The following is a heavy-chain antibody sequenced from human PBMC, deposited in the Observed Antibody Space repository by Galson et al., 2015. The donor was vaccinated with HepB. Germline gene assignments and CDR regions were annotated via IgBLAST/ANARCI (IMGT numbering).Heavy chain of an antibody. J-gene: IGHJ3*02. D-gene: IGHD4-17*01. CDR1: GGTFSNYA. CDR3: ARGVYTDYVGAHDAFDI. V-gene: IGHV1-69*13. CDR2: IIPIFGAV. Sequence: SVKVSCKASGGTFSNYAISWVRQAPGEGLEWMGGIIPIFGAVTYTHKFQDRVTITADEFTSTAYMELSSLRSEDAAVYYCARGVYTDYVGAHDAFDIWGQGTMVTVSS.